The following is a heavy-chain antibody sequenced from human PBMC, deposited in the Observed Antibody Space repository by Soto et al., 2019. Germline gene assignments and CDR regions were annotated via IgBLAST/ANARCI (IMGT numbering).Heavy chain of an antibody. V-gene: IGHV4-34*01. Sequence: SETLSLTCAVYGGSFSGYYWSWIRQPPGKGLEWIGEINHSGSTNYNPSLKSRVTISVDTSKNQFSLKLSSVTAADTAVYYCARGGGLRFLEGLSSDYYYYYGMDVWGQGTTVTVSS. CDR1: GGSFSGYY. D-gene: IGHD3-3*01. CDR3: ARGGGLRFLEGLSSDYYYYYGMDV. CDR2: INHSGST. J-gene: IGHJ6*02.